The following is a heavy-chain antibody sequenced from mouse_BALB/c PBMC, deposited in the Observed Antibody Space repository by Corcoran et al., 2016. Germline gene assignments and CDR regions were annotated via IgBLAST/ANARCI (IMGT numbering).Heavy chain of an antibody. V-gene: IGHV14-3*02. D-gene: IGHD1-1*01. CDR2: IDPANGNT. J-gene: IGHJ2*01. CDR3: AQPFYYYGSSRV. Sequence: EVQLQQSGAELVKPGASVKLSCTASGFNIKDTYMHWVKQRPEQGLEWIGRIDPANGNTKYDPKFQGKATITADTSSNTVYLQLSSLTSEDTAVYYCAQPFYYYGSSRVWGQGTTLTVSS. CDR1: GFNIKDTY.